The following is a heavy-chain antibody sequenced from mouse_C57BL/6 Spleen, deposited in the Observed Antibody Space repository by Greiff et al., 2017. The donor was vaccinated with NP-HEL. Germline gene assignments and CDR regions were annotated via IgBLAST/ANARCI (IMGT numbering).Heavy chain of an antibody. Sequence: EVKVVESGAELVKPGASVKLSCTASGFNIKDYYMHWVKQRTEQGLEWIGRIDPEDGETKSAPKFQGEATITAATSSNTAYQQLSSLTSEDTAVYYCARSTTVVEGYWGHGTTLTVAS. CDR1: GFNIKDYY. V-gene: IGHV14-2*01. CDR2: IDPEDGET. D-gene: IGHD1-1*01. J-gene: IGHJ2*01. CDR3: ARSTTVVEGY.